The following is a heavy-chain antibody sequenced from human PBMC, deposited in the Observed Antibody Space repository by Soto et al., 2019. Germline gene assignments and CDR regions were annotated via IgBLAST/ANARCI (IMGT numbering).Heavy chain of an antibody. Sequence: SETLSLSCTVSGGSISSSSYYWGWIRQPPGKGLEWIGSIYYSGSTYYNPSLRSRVTISVDTSKNQFSLKLSSVTAADTAVYYCARHFITMVRGVIITGSNWFDPWGQGTMVKSPQ. D-gene: IGHD3-10*01. J-gene: IGHJ5*02. CDR2: IYYSGST. CDR1: GGSISSSSYY. CDR3: ARHFITMVRGVIITGSNWFDP. V-gene: IGHV4-39*01.